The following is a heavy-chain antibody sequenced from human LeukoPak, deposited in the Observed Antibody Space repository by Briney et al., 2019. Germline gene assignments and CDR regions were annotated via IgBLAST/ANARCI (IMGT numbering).Heavy chain of an antibody. D-gene: IGHD3-16*01. CDR2: INWNGGST. Sequence: GGSLRLSCAASGFTFDDYGMSWVRQAPGKGLEWVSGINWNGGSTGYADSVKGRFTISRDNAKNSLYLQINSLRAEDTALYYCARGDGGDYFDYWGQGTLVTVSS. CDR1: GFTFDDYG. J-gene: IGHJ4*02. CDR3: ARGDGGDYFDY. V-gene: IGHV3-20*04.